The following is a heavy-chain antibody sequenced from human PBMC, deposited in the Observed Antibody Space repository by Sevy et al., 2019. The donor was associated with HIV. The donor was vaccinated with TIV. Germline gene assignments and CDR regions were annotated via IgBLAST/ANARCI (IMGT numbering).Heavy chain of an antibody. CDR2: ISSTRGRTT. V-gene: IGHV3-11*01. D-gene: IGHD5-18*01. J-gene: IGHJ4*02. CDR1: GFIFSDYY. CDR3: ARESWNTDLDY. Sequence: GGSLRLSCAGSGFIFSDYYMSWIRQAPGKGLEWISYISSTRGRTTHYADSVKGGFTISRDNAKNSLYLQMNSLRVEDTAVYYCARESWNTDLDYWGQGTLVTVSS.